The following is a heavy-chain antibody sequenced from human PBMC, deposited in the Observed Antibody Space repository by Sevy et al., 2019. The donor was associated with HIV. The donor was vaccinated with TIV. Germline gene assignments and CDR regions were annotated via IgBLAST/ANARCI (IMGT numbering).Heavy chain of an antibody. D-gene: IGHD3-16*01. J-gene: IGHJ4*02. CDR2: IYCGGST. CDR1: GGPISTCTNF. CDR3: ARGRITFFDD. Sequence: SETLSLTCIVSGGPISTCTNFWGWIRQPPGKGLEWIGSIYCGGSTYYNPSLKSRVAISADTSKNQFSLKVNSVSAAETAVYYCARGRITFFDDWGQGALVTVSS. V-gene: IGHV4-39*01.